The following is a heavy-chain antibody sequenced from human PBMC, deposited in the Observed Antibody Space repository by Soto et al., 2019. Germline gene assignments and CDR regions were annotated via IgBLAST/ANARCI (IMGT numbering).Heavy chain of an antibody. J-gene: IGHJ6*02. CDR1: GGSVSSGSYY. D-gene: IGHD1-26*01. Sequence: SETLSLTCTVSGGSVSSGSYYWSWIRQPPGKGLEWIGYIYYSGSTNYNPSLKSRVTISVDTSKNQFSLKLSSVTAADTAVYYRARGSGPPPYYYYGMDVWGQGTTVTVSS. V-gene: IGHV4-61*01. CDR2: IYYSGST. CDR3: ARGSGPPPYYYYGMDV.